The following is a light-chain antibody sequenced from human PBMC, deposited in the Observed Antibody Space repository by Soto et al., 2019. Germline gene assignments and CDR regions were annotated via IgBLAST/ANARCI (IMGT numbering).Light chain of an antibody. J-gene: IGLJ3*02. CDR2: EVN. V-gene: IGLV2-11*01. CDR1: SIDFGGYDS. CDR3: CSYAGMYTWV. Sequence: QSALTQPRSVSGSPGQSVTISCTGASIDFGGYDSVSWYQQHPAKAPRLLIYEVNKRPSGVPDRFSGSKSGNTASLTISGLLAEDEGEFCCCSYAGMYTWVFGGGTKLTVL.